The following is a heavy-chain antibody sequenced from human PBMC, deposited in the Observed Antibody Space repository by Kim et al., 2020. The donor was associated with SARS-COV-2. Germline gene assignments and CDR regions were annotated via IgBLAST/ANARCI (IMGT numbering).Heavy chain of an antibody. D-gene: IGHD2-2*01. V-gene: IGHV3-23*01. CDR3: AKDGVVVPAARYYYYYMDV. CDR1: GFTFSSYA. CDR2: ISGSGGST. Sequence: GGSLRLSCAASGFTFSSYAMSWVRQAPGKGLEWVSAISGSGGSTYYADSVKGRFTISRDNSKNTLYLQMNSLRAEDTAVYYCAKDGVVVPAARYYYYYMDVWGKGTTVTVSS. J-gene: IGHJ6*03.